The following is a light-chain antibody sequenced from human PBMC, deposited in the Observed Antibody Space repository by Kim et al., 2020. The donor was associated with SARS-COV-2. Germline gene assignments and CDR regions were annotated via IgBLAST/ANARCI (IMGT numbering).Light chain of an antibody. Sequence: QSALTQPASVSGFPGQSITISCTGTSSDVGSYNYVSWCQQHPGKAPKLMIYDVSKRPSGVSDRFSGSKSGNTASLTISGLQAEDEADYYCSSYTSSSTYVFGTGTKVTVL. CDR2: DVS. CDR1: SSDVGSYNY. CDR3: SSYTSSSTYV. V-gene: IGLV2-14*03. J-gene: IGLJ1*01.